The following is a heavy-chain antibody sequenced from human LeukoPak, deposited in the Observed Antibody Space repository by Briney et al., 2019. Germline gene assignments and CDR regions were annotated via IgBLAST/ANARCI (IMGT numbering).Heavy chain of an antibody. V-gene: IGHV4-4*07. CDR1: GRSISSYY. CDR2: IYTSGST. D-gene: IGHD3-22*01. J-gene: IGHJ4*02. CDR3: ARGRIVYYYDSSGSSPYNYLDY. Sequence: SETLSLTCTVSGRSISSYYWSWIRQPAGKGLEWIGRIYTSGSTNYNPSLKSRVTISVDTSKNQFSLKLSSVTAADTAVYYCARGRIVYYYDSSGSSPYNYLDYWGQGTLVTLSS.